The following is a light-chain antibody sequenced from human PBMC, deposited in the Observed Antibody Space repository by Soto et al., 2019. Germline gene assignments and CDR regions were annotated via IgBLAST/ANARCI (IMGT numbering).Light chain of an antibody. CDR1: SSNIGNNY. V-gene: IGLV1-51*01. J-gene: IGLJ3*02. Sequence: QSVLTQPPSVSAAPGQTVTISCSGSSSNIGNNYVSWYRQLPGTVPKVLIYDNNKRPSGIPDRFSGSKSDTSATLDITGLLTGDEADYYCATWDSALTAVVFGGGTKVTVL. CDR3: ATWDSALTAVV. CDR2: DNN.